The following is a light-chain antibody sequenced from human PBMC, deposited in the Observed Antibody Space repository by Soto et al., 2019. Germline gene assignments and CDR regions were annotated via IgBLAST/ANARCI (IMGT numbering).Light chain of an antibody. CDR2: EVS. V-gene: IGLV2-14*01. J-gene: IGLJ2*01. CDR3: SSYTSSSTLV. Sequence: QSVLTQPASVSGSPGQSITISCTGTSSDVGGYNYVSWYQQHPGKAPKLMIYEVSNRPSGVSNRFSGSKSGNTASLTISGLQAEDAADYDCSSYTSSSTLVFGGGTKVTVL. CDR1: SSDVGGYNY.